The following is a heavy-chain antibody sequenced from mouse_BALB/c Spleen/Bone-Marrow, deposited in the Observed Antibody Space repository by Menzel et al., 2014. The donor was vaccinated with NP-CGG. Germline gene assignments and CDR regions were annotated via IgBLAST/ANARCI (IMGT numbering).Heavy chain of an antibody. J-gene: IGHJ2*01. Sequence: QVQLKQSGAELVRPGTSVKVSCKASGYAFTNYLIGWVKQRPGQGLEWIGVINPGSGGTNYNEKFKGKATLTADKSSSTAYMQLSSLTSDDSAVYFCARGITTGYFDYWGQGTTLTVSS. D-gene: IGHD1-1*01. CDR3: ARGITTGYFDY. CDR1: GYAFTNYL. V-gene: IGHV1-54*01. CDR2: INPGSGGT.